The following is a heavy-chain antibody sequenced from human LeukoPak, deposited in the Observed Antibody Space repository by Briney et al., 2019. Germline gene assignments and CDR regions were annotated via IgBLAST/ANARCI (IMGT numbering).Heavy chain of an antibody. Sequence: KVSETLSLTCAVYGGSFSGYYWSWIRQPPGKGLEWIGEINDIGNTNYDPSLRSRVTISVDTSKNQFSLSLTSATAADTAVYFCARLGSVGYYNYQYMDIWGNGTTVTVSS. D-gene: IGHD3-10*01. CDR3: ARLGSVGYYNYQYMDI. J-gene: IGHJ6*03. V-gene: IGHV4-34*01. CDR1: GGSFSGYY. CDR2: INDIGNT.